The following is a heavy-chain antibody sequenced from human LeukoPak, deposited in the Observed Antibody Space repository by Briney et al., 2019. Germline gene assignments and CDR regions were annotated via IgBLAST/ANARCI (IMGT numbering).Heavy chain of an antibody. J-gene: IGHJ4*02. D-gene: IGHD3-10*01. V-gene: IGHV3-74*01. CDR1: GFTFSNYM. Sequence: PGGSLRLSCAASGFTFSNYMIAWVRQAPGKGLVWVSTVNSDGSSTAYADSVKGRFTISRDNAENTVFLQLHSLRAEDTAVHYCTRGHPGKLDYWGQGTLVTVSS. CDR3: TRGHPGKLDY. CDR2: VNSDGSST.